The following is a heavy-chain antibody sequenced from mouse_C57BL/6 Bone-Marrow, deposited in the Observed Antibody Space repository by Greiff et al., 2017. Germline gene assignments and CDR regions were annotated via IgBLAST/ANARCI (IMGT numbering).Heavy chain of an antibody. CDR2: IDPSDSET. CDR1: GYTFTSYW. V-gene: IGHV1-52*01. CDR3: ARDYYGNRDYAMDY. J-gene: IGHJ4*01. Sequence: VQLQQPGAELVRPGSSVKLSCKASGYTFTSYWMHWVKQRPIQGLEWIGNIDPSDSETHYNQKFKDKATLTVDKSSSTAYMQLSSLTSEDSAVYYCARDYYGNRDYAMDYWGQGTSVTVSS. D-gene: IGHD1-1*01.